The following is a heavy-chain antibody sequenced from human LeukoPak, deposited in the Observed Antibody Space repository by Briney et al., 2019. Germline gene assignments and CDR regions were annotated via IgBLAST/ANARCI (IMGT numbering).Heavy chain of an antibody. D-gene: IGHD6-13*01. Sequence: GASVKVSCKASGGTFSSYAISWVRQAPGQGLEWMGGIIPIFGTANYAQEFQGRVTITADESTSTAYMELSSLRSEDTAVYYCARVMFFGSWYRGWFDPWGQGTLVTVSS. CDR3: ARVMFFGSWYRGWFDP. CDR1: GGTFSSYA. J-gene: IGHJ5*02. V-gene: IGHV1-69*13. CDR2: IIPIFGTA.